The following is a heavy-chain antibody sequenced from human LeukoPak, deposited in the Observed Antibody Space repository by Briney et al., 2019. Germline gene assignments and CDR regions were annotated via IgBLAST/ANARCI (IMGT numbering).Heavy chain of an antibody. Sequence: SETLSLTCTVSGGSISSGGYYWSWIRQHPGKGLEWIGYIYYSGSTYYNPSLKSRVTISVDTSKNQFSLKLSSVTAADTAVYYCARQGPAALRYNWFDPWGQGALVTVSS. D-gene: IGHD2-2*01. CDR2: IYYSGST. V-gene: IGHV4-31*03. CDR3: ARQGPAALRYNWFDP. J-gene: IGHJ5*02. CDR1: GGSISSGGYY.